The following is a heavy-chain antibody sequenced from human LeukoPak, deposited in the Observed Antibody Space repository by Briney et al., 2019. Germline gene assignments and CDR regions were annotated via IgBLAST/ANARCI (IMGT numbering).Heavy chain of an antibody. CDR3: ARVGYNWKYYFDY. J-gene: IGHJ4*02. CDR2: ISSSSSYI. V-gene: IGHV3-21*01. CDR1: GFTFSSYR. D-gene: IGHD1-20*01. Sequence: GGSLRLSCAASGFTFSSYRMNWVRQAPGKGLESVSSISSSSSYIYYADSVKGRFTISRDNAKNSLYLQMNSLRAEDTAVYYCARVGYNWKYYFDYWGQGTLVTVSS.